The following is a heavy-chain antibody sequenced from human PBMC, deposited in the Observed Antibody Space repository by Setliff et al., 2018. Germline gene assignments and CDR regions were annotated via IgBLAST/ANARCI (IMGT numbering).Heavy chain of an antibody. V-gene: IGHV1-18*01. D-gene: IGHD2-2*01. CDR1: GYTFTDYG. Sequence: GASVKVSCKASGYTFTDYGVTWVRQAPGQGLEWVGWISPYSGNTYYAPKFQGRITMTTDTSTTTAYMELKSLRSDDTAIYYCSRLVRYCTRTSCQRASGEDYWGQGTLVTV. CDR2: ISPYSGNT. CDR3: SRLVRYCTRTSCQRASGEDY. J-gene: IGHJ4*02.